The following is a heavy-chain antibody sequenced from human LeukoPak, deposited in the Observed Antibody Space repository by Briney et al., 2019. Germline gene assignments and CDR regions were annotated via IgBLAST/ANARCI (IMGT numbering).Heavy chain of an antibody. D-gene: IGHD1-26*01. Sequence: ASVKVSCKASGYTFTAYYVHWVRQAPGQGLEWMGWISAYNGNTNYAQKLQGRVTMTTDTSTSTAYMELRSLRSDDTAVYYCWLGAQHIDYWGQGTLVTVSS. V-gene: IGHV1-18*04. CDR1: GYTFTAYY. CDR2: ISAYNGNT. CDR3: WLGAQHIDY. J-gene: IGHJ4*02.